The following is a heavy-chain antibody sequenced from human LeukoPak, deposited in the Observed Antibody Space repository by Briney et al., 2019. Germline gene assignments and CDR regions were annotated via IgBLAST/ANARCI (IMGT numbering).Heavy chain of an antibody. J-gene: IGHJ4*02. D-gene: IGHD3-22*01. CDR3: ARAHPEYYDSSGYNPLDF. Sequence: ASVTVSCKASGYRLSYYGISRVRQAPGQGLEWMGWINAYTGNTNYAQKLQGRVTMTTDTSTSTAYMELRSLRSDDTAVYYCARAHPEYYDSSGYNPLDFWGQGTLVTVSS. CDR1: GYRLSYYG. CDR2: INAYTGNT. V-gene: IGHV1-18*01.